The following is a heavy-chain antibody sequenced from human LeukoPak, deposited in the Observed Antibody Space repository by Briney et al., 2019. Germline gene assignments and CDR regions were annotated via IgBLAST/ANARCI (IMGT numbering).Heavy chain of an antibody. J-gene: IGHJ3*02. V-gene: IGHV4-34*01. D-gene: IGHD2/OR15-2a*01. CDR2: INHSGST. Sequence: SETLSLTCAVYGGSFSGYYRSWIRQPPGKGLEWIGEINHSGSTNYNPSLKSRVTISVDTSKNQFSLKLSSVTAADTAVYYCAREQYFDAFDIWGQGTMVTVSS. CDR1: GGSFSGYY. CDR3: AREQYFDAFDI.